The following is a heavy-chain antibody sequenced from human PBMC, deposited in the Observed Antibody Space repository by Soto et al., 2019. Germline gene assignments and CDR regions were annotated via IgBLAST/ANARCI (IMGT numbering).Heavy chain of an antibody. Sequence: QVQLVQSGAEVKKPGASVKVSCKASGYTFTSYGISWVRQAPGQGLEWMGWISAYNGNTNYAQKLQGRVTMTTDTSTRSGDMEMRRLRSDDTAVYYCARDITIFGVGGLTDYSGQGTLVTVSS. CDR1: GYTFTSYG. CDR3: ARDITIFGVGGLTDY. V-gene: IGHV1-18*01. J-gene: IGHJ4*02. D-gene: IGHD3-3*01. CDR2: ISAYNGNT.